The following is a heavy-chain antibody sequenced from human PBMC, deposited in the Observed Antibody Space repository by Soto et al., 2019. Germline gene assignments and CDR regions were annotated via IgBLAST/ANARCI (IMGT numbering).Heavy chain of an antibody. CDR1: GGTFSSYA. J-gene: IGHJ6*02. D-gene: IGHD3-16*02. CDR2: IIPIFGTA. Sequence: SVKVSCKASGGTFSSYAISWVRXAPGQGLEWMGGIIPIFGTANYAQKFQGRVTITADESTSTAYMELSSLRSEDTAVYYCARRGAYDYVWGSYRPVVPSVANYYYYGMDVWGQGTTVTVSS. CDR3: ARRGAYDYVWGSYRPVVPSVANYYYYGMDV. V-gene: IGHV1-69*13.